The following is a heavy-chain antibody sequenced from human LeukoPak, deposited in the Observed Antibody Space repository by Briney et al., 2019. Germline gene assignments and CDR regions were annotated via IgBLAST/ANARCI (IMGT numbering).Heavy chain of an antibody. D-gene: IGHD3-10*01. CDR1: GYSFTSYW. Sequence: GESLKISCEGSGYSFTSYWIGWVRQMPGKGLEWMGIIYPGDSDTRYSPSFQGQVTISADKSISTAYLQWSSLKASDTAMYYCARLTMVRGVILPNIDYWGQGTLVTVSS. V-gene: IGHV5-51*01. CDR2: IYPGDSDT. J-gene: IGHJ4*02. CDR3: ARLTMVRGVILPNIDY.